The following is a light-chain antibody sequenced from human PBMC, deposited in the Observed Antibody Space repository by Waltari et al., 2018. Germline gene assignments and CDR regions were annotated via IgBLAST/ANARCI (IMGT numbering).Light chain of an antibody. Sequence: QSVLTQPPSVSGTPGQRVTISCSGSTSNIGAGHDVHWYQHLPGTAPQLLIYCNNARPAGVPDRFSGSKSGTAASLAITGLQADDEADYFCQSFDNMLSGGVVFGGGTKLAVL. CDR3: QSFDNMLSGGVV. J-gene: IGLJ2*01. CDR1: TSNIGAGHD. CDR2: CNN. V-gene: IGLV1-40*01.